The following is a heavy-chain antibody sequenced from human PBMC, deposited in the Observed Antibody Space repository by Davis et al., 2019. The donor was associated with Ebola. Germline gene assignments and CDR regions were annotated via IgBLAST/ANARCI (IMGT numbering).Heavy chain of an antibody. V-gene: IGHV1-2*04. CDR3: ARSGIAAAAYYFDY. J-gene: IGHJ4*02. Sequence: ASVKVSCKASGYTFTGYYIHWVRQAPGQGLEWMGWINPNSGGTNYAQKFQGWVTMTRDTSISTAYMELSRLRSDDTAVYYCARSGIAAAAYYFDYWGQGTLVTVSS. CDR1: GYTFTGYY. D-gene: IGHD6-13*01. CDR2: INPNSGGT.